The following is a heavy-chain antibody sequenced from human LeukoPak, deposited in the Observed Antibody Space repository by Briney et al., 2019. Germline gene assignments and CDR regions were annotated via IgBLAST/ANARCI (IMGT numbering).Heavy chain of an antibody. CDR1: GGSFSCYY. CDR3: ARGFRAMVSFFDY. CDR2: INHSGST. D-gene: IGHD5-18*01. J-gene: IGHJ4*02. V-gene: IGHV4-34*01. Sequence: PSETLSLTCAVYGGSFSCYYWSWIRQPPGKGLEWIGEINHSGSTNYNPSLKSRVTISVDTSKNQFSLKLSSVTAADTAVYYCARGFRAMVSFFDYWGQGTLVTVSS.